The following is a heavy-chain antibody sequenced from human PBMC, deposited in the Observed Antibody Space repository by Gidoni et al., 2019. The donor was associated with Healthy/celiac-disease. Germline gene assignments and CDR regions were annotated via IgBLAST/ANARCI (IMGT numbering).Heavy chain of an antibody. CDR1: GGTFSSYA. V-gene: IGHV1-69*04. J-gene: IGHJ3*02. D-gene: IGHD3-10*01. CDR2: IIPILGIA. CDR3: AIMVRGSWDAFDI. Sequence: QVQLVQSGAEVKKPGSSVKVSCKASGGTFSSYAISWVRQAPGQGLEWMGRIIPILGIANYAQKFQGRVTITADKSTSTAYMELSSLRSEDTAVYYCAIMVRGSWDAFDIWGQGTMVTVSS.